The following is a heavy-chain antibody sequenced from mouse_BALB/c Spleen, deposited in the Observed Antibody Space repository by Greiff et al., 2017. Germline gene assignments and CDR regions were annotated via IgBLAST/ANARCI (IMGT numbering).Heavy chain of an antibody. CDR1: GFSLTGYG. V-gene: IGHV2-6-7*01. CDR2: IWGDGST. CDR3: ARETITTVVDYAMDY. D-gene: IGHD1-1*01. J-gene: IGHJ4*01. Sequence: QVQLKESGPGLVAPSQSLSITCTVSGFSLTGYGVNWVRQPPGKGLEWLGMIWGDGSTDYNSALKSRLSISKDNSKSQVFLKMNSLQTDDTARYYCARETITTVVDYAMDYWGQGTSVTVSS.